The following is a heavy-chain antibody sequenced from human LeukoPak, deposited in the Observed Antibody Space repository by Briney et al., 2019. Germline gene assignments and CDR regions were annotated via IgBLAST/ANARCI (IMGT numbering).Heavy chain of an antibody. J-gene: IGHJ4*02. CDR2: IKHSGST. CDR3: ARRRGSSWRFDY. V-gene: IGHV4-34*01. Sequence: SETLSLTCAVYGGSFSGYYWSWIRQPPGKGLEWIGEIKHSGSTNYNPSLKSRVTISVDTSKNQFSLKLSSVTAADTAVYYCARRRGSSWRFDYWGQGTLVTVSS. CDR1: GGSFSGYY. D-gene: IGHD6-13*01.